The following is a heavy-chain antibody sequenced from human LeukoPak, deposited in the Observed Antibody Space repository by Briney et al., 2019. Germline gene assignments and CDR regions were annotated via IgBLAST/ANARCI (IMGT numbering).Heavy chain of an antibody. CDR3: ARSPFAQPFDY. Sequence: ASVKVSCKASGYTFTSNYIHWVRQAPGQGLEWMGIINPSGGSTTYAQKFQGRVTMTRDTSTSTVYMELSSLRSEDTAVYSCARSPFAQPFDYWGQGTLVTVSS. D-gene: IGHD3-10*01. J-gene: IGHJ4*02. CDR2: INPSGGST. V-gene: IGHV1-46*01. CDR1: GYTFTSNY.